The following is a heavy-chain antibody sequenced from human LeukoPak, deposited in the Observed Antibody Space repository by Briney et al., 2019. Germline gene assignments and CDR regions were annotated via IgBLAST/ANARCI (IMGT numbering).Heavy chain of an antibody. CDR1: GFTFSSYA. CDR2: ISYDGSNK. CDR3: ARDSQAAAGTEFDY. D-gene: IGHD6-13*01. J-gene: IGHJ4*02. V-gene: IGHV3-30*04. Sequence: GRSLRLSCAASGFTFSSYAMHWVRQAPGKGLEWVAVISYDGSNKYYADSVKGRFTISRDNSKNTLYLQMNSLRAEDTAVYYCARDSQAAAGTEFDYWGQGTLVTVSS.